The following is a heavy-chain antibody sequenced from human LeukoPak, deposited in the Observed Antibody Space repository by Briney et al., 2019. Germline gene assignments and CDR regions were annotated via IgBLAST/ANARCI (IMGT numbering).Heavy chain of an antibody. J-gene: IGHJ4*02. D-gene: IGHD3-10*01. CDR3: ARNMVRGVTAEKGAFDS. CDR2: IWYDGSNK. Sequence: GGSLRLSCAASGFTFSSYGMHWVRKAPGKGLEWVTVIWYDGSNKYYADSVKGRFTISRDNSKNMLYLQMNSLRAEDTAVYYCARNMVRGVTAEKGAFDSWGQGTLVTVSS. V-gene: IGHV3-33*01. CDR1: GFTFSSYG.